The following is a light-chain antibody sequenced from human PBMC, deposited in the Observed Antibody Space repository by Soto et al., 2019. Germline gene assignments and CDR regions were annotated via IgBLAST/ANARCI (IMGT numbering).Light chain of an antibody. V-gene: IGKV3-11*01. CDR2: DAS. J-gene: IGKJ5*01. CDR1: QSVNSN. Sequence: EIVLTQSPASLSLSPGERATLSCRASQSVNSNLAWYQHKPSQAPRLLIYDASNRATGIPARFSGSGSGTDFTLTVSSLEPEFFSVYYCQHGRDWSPFTFCQGPRLEIK. CDR3: QHGRDWSPFT.